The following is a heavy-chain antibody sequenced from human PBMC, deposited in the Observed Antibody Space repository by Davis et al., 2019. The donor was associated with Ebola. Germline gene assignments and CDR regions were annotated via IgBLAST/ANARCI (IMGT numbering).Heavy chain of an antibody. CDR1: GFTVSSNY. CDR3: ASMGYYYYYGMDV. D-gene: IGHD1-26*01. J-gene: IGHJ6*02. V-gene: IGHV3-53*04. CDR2: IYSGGST. Sequence: GESLKISCAASGFTVSSNYMSWVRQAPGEGLEWVSVIYSGGSTYYADSVKGRFTISRHNSKNTLYLQMNSLRAEDTAVYYCASMGYYYYYGMDVWGQGTTVTVSS.